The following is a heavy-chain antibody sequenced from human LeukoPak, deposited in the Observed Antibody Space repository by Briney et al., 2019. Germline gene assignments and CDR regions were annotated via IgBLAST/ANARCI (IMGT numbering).Heavy chain of an antibody. CDR1: GYNFAHDW. J-gene: IGHJ4*02. Sequence: KFGESLQISCKGSGYNFAHDWIGWVRQMPGKGLEWMGIIFPDDSDTIYSPSFQGHVTISADKSINTAYLQWSDLKASDSAMYYCARQESEMTTPANRYFDLWGQGTLITVSS. V-gene: IGHV5-51*01. D-gene: IGHD2-15*01. CDR3: ARQESEMTTPANRYFDL. CDR2: IFPDDSDT.